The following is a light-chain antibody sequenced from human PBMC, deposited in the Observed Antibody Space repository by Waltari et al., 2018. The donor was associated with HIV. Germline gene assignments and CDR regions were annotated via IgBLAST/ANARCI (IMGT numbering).Light chain of an antibody. J-gene: IGKJ1*01. CDR1: QSVSSSY. Sequence: EIVLTQSPGTLSLSPGERATLSCRASQSVSSSYLAWYQQKPVKAPRLLIYGASSRATGSPDRCSGRGAGTDVTLTISRLEPEDFAVYYWQQYGSAPRTFGQGTKVEIK. CDR3: QQYGSAPRT. CDR2: GAS. V-gene: IGKV3-20*01.